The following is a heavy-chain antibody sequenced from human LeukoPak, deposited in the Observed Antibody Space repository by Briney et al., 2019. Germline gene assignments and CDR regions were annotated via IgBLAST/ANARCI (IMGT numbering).Heavy chain of an antibody. J-gene: IGHJ4*02. CDR2: INSNGGAP. D-gene: IGHD3-16*01. V-gene: IGHV1-2*02. Sequence: GASVKVSCTASGYTFIGYYIHWVRQAPRQGLEWMGWINSNGGAPTSAQKLQGTITMTRDTSIFTAYTELRRLRSNDTAVYFCARGTSGGGGAFHYWGQGTLVAVSS. CDR1: GYTFIGYY. CDR3: ARGTSGGGGAFHY.